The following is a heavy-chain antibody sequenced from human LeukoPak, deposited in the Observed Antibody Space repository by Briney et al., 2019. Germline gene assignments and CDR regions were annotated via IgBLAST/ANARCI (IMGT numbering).Heavy chain of an antibody. CDR2: IKEDGTRK. D-gene: IGHD3-16*01. Sequence: GGSLRLSCVASGFTVDTYWMSWVRRAPGKGPDWVAHIKEDGTRKYYVDSVRGRFTISRDNAKNSLFLQMNSLRVEDTAVFYCVAWGSLVVWGQGTLVTVSS. CDR3: VAWGSLVV. J-gene: IGHJ4*02. V-gene: IGHV3-7*01. CDR1: GFTVDTYW.